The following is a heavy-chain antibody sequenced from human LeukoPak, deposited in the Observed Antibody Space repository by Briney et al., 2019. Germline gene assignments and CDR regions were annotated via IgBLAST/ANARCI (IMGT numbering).Heavy chain of an antibody. Sequence: SETLSLTCTVSGGSISSYYWSRIRQPAGKGLEWIGRIYTSGSTNYNPSLKSRVTMSVDTSKNQFSLKLSSVTATDTAVYYCARDLMTTVTIRYFDYWGQGTLVTVSS. V-gene: IGHV4-4*07. CDR3: ARDLMTTVTIRYFDY. J-gene: IGHJ4*02. CDR2: IYTSGST. CDR1: GGSISSYY. D-gene: IGHD4-17*01.